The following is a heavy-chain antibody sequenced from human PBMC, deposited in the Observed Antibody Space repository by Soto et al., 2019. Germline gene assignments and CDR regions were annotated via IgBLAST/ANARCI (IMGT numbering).Heavy chain of an antibody. Sequence: GESLKISCQASGYSFTAYWITWVRQMPGKGLERMATIDPSDSYVDYSPSFRGHVTFSLDRSITTVYLQWNSLKASDSAMYFCTRRASSSFYHFDFWGQGALVTVSS. J-gene: IGHJ4*02. CDR1: GYSFTAYW. CDR3: TRRASSSFYHFDF. V-gene: IGHV5-10-1*01. D-gene: IGHD2-2*01. CDR2: IDPSDSYV.